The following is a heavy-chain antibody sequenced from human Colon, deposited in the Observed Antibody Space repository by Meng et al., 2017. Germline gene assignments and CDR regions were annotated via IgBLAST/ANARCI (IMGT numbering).Heavy chain of an antibody. CDR3: ARGVDWAKSGNF. D-gene: IGHD3-9*01. Sequence: QLRQGGVGLLKPSETLSLTCAVYGGSFSNYYLAWIRQPPGKGLEWIGEIHPSGSSYYSPSLQSRVTITLDTSKNQFSLTLSSLTAADTAVYYCARGVDWAKSGNFWGQGTLVTVSS. CDR1: GGSFSNYY. V-gene: IGHV4-34*01. CDR2: IHPSGSS. J-gene: IGHJ4*02.